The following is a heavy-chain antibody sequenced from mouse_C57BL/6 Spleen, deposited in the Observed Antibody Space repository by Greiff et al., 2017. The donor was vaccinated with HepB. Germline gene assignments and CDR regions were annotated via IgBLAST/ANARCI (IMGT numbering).Heavy chain of an antibody. V-gene: IGHV5-4*03. J-gene: IGHJ2*01. Sequence: EVKLVESGGGLVKPGGSLKLSCAASGFTFSSYAMSWVRQTPEKRLEWVATISDGGSYTYYPDNVKGRFTISRDNAKNNLYLQMSHLKSEDTAMYYCARAITTVVPHYFDYWGQGTTLTVSS. CDR2: ISDGGSYT. CDR1: GFTFSSYA. D-gene: IGHD1-1*01. CDR3: ARAITTVVPHYFDY.